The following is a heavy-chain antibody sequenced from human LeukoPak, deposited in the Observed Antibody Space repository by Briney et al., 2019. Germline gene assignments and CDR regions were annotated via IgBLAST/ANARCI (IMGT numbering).Heavy chain of an antibody. CDR1: GFTFSNAW. D-gene: IGHD3-9*01. V-gene: IGHV3-23*01. Sequence: PGGSLRLSCAASGFTFSNAWMNWVRQAPGKGLEWVSAISGSGGSTYYADSVKGRFTISRDNSKNTLYLQMNSLRAEDTAVYYCAKDRWYFDWLFTNDAFDIWGQGTMVTVSS. CDR2: ISGSGGST. CDR3: AKDRWYFDWLFTNDAFDI. J-gene: IGHJ3*02.